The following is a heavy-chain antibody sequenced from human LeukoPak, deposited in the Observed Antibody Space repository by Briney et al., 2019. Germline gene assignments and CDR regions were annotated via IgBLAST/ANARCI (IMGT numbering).Heavy chain of an antibody. D-gene: IGHD1-26*01. CDR3: AKPGQSGSYMYHFDS. V-gene: IGHV3-30*18. CDR1: GFTFSSYG. CDR2: ISYDGSNK. J-gene: IGHJ4*02. Sequence: PGGSLRLSCAASGFTFSSYGMHWVRQAPGKGLEGVTVISYDGSNKEYADSVKGRFNISRDNSKTTLSLQMNSLRPDDTGVYYCAKPGQSGSYMYHFDSWGQGTLVTVSS.